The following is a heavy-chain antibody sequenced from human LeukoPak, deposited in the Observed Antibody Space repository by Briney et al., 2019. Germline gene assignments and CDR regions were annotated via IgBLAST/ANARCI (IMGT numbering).Heavy chain of an antibody. V-gene: IGHV4-34*01. CDR3: AREVPGRGGDI. Sequence: SETLSLTCAVYGGSFSGYCWSWIRQPPGKGLEWIGEINHSGSTNYNPSLKSRVTISVDTSKNQFSLKLSSVTAADTAVYYCAREVPGRGGDIWGQGTMVTVPS. CDR1: GGSFSGYC. CDR2: INHSGST. J-gene: IGHJ3*02. D-gene: IGHD3-10*01.